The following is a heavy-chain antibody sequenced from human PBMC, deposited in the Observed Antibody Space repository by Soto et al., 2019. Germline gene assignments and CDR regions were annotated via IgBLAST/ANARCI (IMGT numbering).Heavy chain of an antibody. V-gene: IGHV3-23*01. J-gene: IGHJ3*02. D-gene: IGHD3-10*01. Sequence: PGGSLRLSCAASGFTFSSYAMSWVRQAPGKGLEWVSAISGSGGSTYYADSVKGRFTISRDNSKNTLYLQMNSLRAEDTAVYYCAKGLVVRGVIVVYAFDIWGQGTMVTVSS. CDR1: GFTFSSYA. CDR3: AKGLVVRGVIVVYAFDI. CDR2: ISGSGGST.